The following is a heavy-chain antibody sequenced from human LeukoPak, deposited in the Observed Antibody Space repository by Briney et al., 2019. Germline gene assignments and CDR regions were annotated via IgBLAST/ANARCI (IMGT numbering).Heavy chain of an antibody. J-gene: IGHJ6*03. CDR1: GGSISSYY. CDR3: ARAQPLDYYYYMDV. V-gene: IGHV4-59*12. Sequence: PSETLSLTCTVSGGSISSYYWSWIRQPPGKGLEWIGYIYYSGSTYYNPSLKSRVTISVDRSKNQFSLKLSSVTAADTAVYYCARAQPLDYYYYMDVWGKGTTVTVSS. CDR2: IYYSGST. D-gene: IGHD6-13*01.